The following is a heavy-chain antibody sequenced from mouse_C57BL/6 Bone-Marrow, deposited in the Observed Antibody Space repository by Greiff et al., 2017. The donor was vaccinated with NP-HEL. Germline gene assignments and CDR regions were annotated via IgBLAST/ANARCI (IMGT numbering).Heavy chain of an antibody. CDR1: GYTFTDYY. Sequence: VQLQQSGPELVKPGASVKISCKASGYTFTDYYMNWVKQSHGKSLEWIGDINPNNGGTSYNQKFKGKATLTVDKSSSTAYMELRSLTSEDSAVYYCARGTTVVARRVYFDYWGQGTTLTVSS. CDR3: ARGTTVVARRVYFDY. J-gene: IGHJ2*01. D-gene: IGHD1-1*01. V-gene: IGHV1-26*01. CDR2: INPNNGGT.